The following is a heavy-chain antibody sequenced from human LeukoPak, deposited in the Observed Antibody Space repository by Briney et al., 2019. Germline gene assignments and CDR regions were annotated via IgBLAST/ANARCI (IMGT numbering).Heavy chain of an antibody. Sequence: SETLSLTCTVSGGSISSGGYWSWIRQHPGKGLEWIGYIYYSGSTYYNPSLKSRVTISVDTSKNQFSLKLSSVTAADTAVYYCARAPYYYDSSGPDGDYWGQGTLVTVSS. J-gene: IGHJ4*02. CDR3: ARAPYYYDSSGPDGDY. CDR1: GGSISSGGY. D-gene: IGHD3-22*01. V-gene: IGHV4-31*03. CDR2: IYYSGST.